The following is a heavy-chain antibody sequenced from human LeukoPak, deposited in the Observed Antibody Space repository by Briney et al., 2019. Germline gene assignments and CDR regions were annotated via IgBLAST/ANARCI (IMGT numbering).Heavy chain of an antibody. Sequence: ASVKVSCKASGYTFTNYDINWVRQATGQGLEWMGWISAYNGNTNYAQKLQGRVTMTTDTSTSTAYMELRSLRSDDTAVYYCARDPAYYDILTGYSRNFDYWGQGTLVTVSS. D-gene: IGHD3-9*01. V-gene: IGHV1-18*01. J-gene: IGHJ4*02. CDR1: GYTFTNYD. CDR2: ISAYNGNT. CDR3: ARDPAYYDILTGYSRNFDY.